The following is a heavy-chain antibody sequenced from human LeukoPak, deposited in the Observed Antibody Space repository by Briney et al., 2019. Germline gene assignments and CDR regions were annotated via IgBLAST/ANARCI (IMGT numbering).Heavy chain of an antibody. CDR2: INPNSGGT. CDR1: VYTFPDYY. J-gene: IGHJ4*02. D-gene: IGHD1-26*01. Sequence: ASVKVSFKPSVYTFPDYYMYWVRQAPGQGLEWMGWINPNSGGTNYAQKFQGRVTMTRDTSISTAYMKLSRLRSDDTAVYYCARERPIVGVSHVVDFWGQGTLVTVSS. V-gene: IGHV1-2*02. CDR3: ARERPIVGVSHVVDF.